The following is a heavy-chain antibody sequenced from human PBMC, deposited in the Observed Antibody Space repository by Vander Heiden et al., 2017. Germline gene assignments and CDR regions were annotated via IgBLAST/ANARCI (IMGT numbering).Heavy chain of an antibody. D-gene: IGHD3-3*01. J-gene: IGHJ5*02. Sequence: QLQLQESGPGLVKPSETLSLPCTVSGGSISSSSYYWGRIRQPPGKGLEGIGSIYYSGSTYYNPSLKSRVTISVDTSKNQFSLKLSSVTAADTAVYYCARQTLYYDFWSGYYPWFDPWGQGTLVTVSS. V-gene: IGHV4-39*01. CDR2: IYYSGST. CDR1: GGSISSSSYY. CDR3: ARQTLYYDFWSGYYPWFDP.